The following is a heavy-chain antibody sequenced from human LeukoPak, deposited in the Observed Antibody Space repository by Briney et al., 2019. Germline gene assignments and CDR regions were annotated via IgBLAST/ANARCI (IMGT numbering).Heavy chain of an antibody. CDR3: AGRGLWFGELTDY. CDR2: IFYSGST. CDR1: GGSISSYY. J-gene: IGHJ4*02. V-gene: IGHV4-59*01. D-gene: IGHD3-10*01. Sequence: PSETLSLTCTVSGGSISSYYWSWIRQPPGKGLEWIGYIFYSGSTNYNPSLKSRVTISVDTSKNQFSLKLSSVTAADTAVYYCAGRGLWFGELTDYWGQGTLVTVSS.